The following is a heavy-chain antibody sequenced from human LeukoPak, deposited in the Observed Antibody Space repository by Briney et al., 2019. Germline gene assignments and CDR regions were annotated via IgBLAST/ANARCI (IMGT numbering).Heavy chain of an antibody. V-gene: IGHV3-23*01. CDR1: GFTFSSYA. D-gene: IGHD1-1*01. Sequence: PGGSLRLSCATSGFTFSSYAMSWVRQAPGKGLEWVSAISGSGGSTYYADSVKGRFTISRDNSKNTLYLQMNSLRDEDTAVYYCARNGWKSLDYWGQGTLVTVSS. CDR3: ARNGWKSLDY. CDR2: ISGSGGST. J-gene: IGHJ4*02.